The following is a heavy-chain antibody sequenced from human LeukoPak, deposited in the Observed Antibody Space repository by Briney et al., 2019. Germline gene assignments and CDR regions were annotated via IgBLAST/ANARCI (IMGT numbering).Heavy chain of an antibody. J-gene: IGHJ4*02. CDR2: ISVYNGNT. CDR3: ARVRGYSGYEDH. V-gene: IGHV1-18*04. CDR1: GYTFTSYA. Sequence: ASVKVSCKASGYTFTSYAISWVRQAPGQGLEWMGWISVYNGNTIYAQKLQGRVTMTTDTSTSTAYMDLRSLRSDDTAVYYCARVRGYSGYEDHWGQGTLATVSS. D-gene: IGHD5-12*01.